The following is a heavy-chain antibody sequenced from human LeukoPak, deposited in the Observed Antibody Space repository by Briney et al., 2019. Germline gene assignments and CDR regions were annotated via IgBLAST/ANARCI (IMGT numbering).Heavy chain of an antibody. CDR2: IYYSGST. D-gene: IGHD5-12*01. J-gene: IGHJ4*02. CDR1: GGTISSSSYY. CDR3: ARLTGYDWESSYDY. V-gene: IGHV4-39*07. Sequence: SETLSLTCTVSGGTISSSSYYWGWIRQPPGKGLEWIGSIYYSGSTYYNPSLKSRVTISVDTSKNQFSLKLSSVTAADTAVYYCARLTGYDWESSYDYWGQGTLVTVSS.